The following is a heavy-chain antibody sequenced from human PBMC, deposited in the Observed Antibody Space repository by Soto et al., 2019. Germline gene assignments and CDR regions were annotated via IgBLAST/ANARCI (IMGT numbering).Heavy chain of an antibody. CDR2: IYYSGST. Sequence: PSETLSLTCSVSGGSISSGSYYWGWIRQPPGKGLEWIASIYYSGSTYYNPSLKSRVTIFVDTSKNQFSLKLSSVTAADTALYYCARQGYYGSGSYFPGPWGQGTLVTVSS. CDR3: ARQGYYGSGSYFPGP. D-gene: IGHD3-10*01. CDR1: GGSISSGSYY. V-gene: IGHV4-39*01. J-gene: IGHJ5*02.